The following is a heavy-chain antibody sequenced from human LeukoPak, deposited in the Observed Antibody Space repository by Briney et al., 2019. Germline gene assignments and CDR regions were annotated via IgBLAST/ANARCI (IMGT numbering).Heavy chain of an antibody. CDR3: ARAYGDIDY. CDR1: GGSISSYY. Sequence: SETLSLTCTVSGGSISSYYWSWIRQPPGKGLEWIGYIYYSGSTNYNPSLKSRVTISVDTSKNQFSLKLSSVTAADTAVYCCARAYGDIDYWGQGTLVTVSS. CDR2: IYYSGST. J-gene: IGHJ4*02. D-gene: IGHD4-17*01. V-gene: IGHV4-59*01.